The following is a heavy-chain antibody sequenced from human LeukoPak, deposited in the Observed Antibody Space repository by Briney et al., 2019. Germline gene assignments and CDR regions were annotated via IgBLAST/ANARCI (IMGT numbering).Heavy chain of an antibody. CDR1: GFTFNNYC. D-gene: IGHD5-12*01. CDR2: IKQDGSEK. J-gene: IGHJ4*02. CDR3: ARFHSAYDFEGFDY. Sequence: PGGSLRLSCAASGFTFNNYCMSWVRQAPGKGLEWVANIKQDGSEKYYVDSVKGRFTISRDNAKNSLFLQMNSLRAEDTAVYYCARFHSAYDFEGFDYWGQGTLVTVS. V-gene: IGHV3-7*03.